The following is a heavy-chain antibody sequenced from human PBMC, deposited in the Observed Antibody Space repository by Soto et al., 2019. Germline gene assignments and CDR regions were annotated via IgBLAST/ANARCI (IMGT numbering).Heavy chain of an antibody. D-gene: IGHD3-16*01. CDR1: RFTIRGHA. CDR2: ISYDGSDK. J-gene: IGHJ4*02. CDR3: ARTWGSTNDY. Sequence: GGSLRLSCAASRFTIRGHAMHWVRQAPGKGLEWLAVISYDGSDKFYGDSVKGRFTISRDNSKNTLFLQVNSLREEDTAVYYCARTWGSTNDYWGRGTLVTVSS. V-gene: IGHV3-30*03.